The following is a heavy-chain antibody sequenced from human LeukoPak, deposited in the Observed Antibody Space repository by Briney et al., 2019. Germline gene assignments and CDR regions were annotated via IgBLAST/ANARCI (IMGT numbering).Heavy chain of an antibody. CDR2: IWYDGSNA. Sequence: GGSLRLSCAASGFNFNNYGMHWVRQAPGKGLEWVAVIWYDGSNAYYADSLKGRFTISRDNSNNTLFLQMDSLSVDDTAVYYCAKEGAVALHGEFWGQGTLVTVSS. CDR1: GFNFNNYG. J-gene: IGHJ4*02. CDR3: AKEGAVALHGEF. D-gene: IGHD6-19*01. V-gene: IGHV3-33*06.